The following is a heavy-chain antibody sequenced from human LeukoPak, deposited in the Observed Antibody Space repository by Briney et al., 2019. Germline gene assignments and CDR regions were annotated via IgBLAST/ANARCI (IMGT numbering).Heavy chain of an antibody. CDR2: ISSSSSTI. Sequence: PGGSLRLSCAASGFTFSSYSMNWVRQAPGKGLEWVSYISSSSSTIYYADSVKGRFTISRDNSKNTLYLQMNSLRAEDTAVYYCAKRRYDILTGSYFDYWGQGTLVTVSS. D-gene: IGHD3-9*01. J-gene: IGHJ4*02. V-gene: IGHV3-48*01. CDR3: AKRRYDILTGSYFDY. CDR1: GFTFSSYS.